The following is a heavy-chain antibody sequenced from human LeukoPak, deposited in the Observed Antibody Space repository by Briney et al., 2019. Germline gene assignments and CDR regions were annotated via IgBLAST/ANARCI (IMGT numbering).Heavy chain of an antibody. CDR1: GFTFSSYS. J-gene: IGHJ4*02. V-gene: IGHV3-21*01. CDR2: ISSSSSYI. Sequence: GGSLRLSCAASGFTFSSYSMNWVRQAPGKGLEWVSSISSSSSYIYYADSVKGRFTISRDNAKNSLYLQMNSLRAEDTAVYYCASPYYDSSAPRDIGYWGQGTLVTVSS. D-gene: IGHD3-22*01. CDR3: ASPYYDSSAPRDIGY.